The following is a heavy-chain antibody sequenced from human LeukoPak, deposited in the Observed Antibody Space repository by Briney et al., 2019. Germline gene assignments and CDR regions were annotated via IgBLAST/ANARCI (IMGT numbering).Heavy chain of an antibody. V-gene: IGHV1-69*05. CDR1: GGTFNSYA. D-gene: IGHD3-10*01. CDR3: ARVSQRGYFDY. CDR2: IIPIFGTA. J-gene: IGHJ4*02. Sequence: SVKVSCKASGGTFNSYAISWVRQAPGQGGEWMGSIIPIFGTANYAQKFQGRVTITTDESTSTAYMELSSLRSEDTAVYYCARVSQRGYFDYWGQGTLVTVSS.